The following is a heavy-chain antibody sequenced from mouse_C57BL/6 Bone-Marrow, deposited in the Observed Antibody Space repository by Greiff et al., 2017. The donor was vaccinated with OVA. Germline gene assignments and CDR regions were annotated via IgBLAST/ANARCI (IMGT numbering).Heavy chain of an antibody. J-gene: IGHJ2*01. V-gene: IGHV1-76*01. CDR1: GYTFTDYY. CDR3: ASLGGVDY. Sequence: VKLQQSGAELVRPGASVKLSCKASGYTFTDYYINWVKQRPGQGLEWIARIYPGSGNTYYNEKFKGKATLTAEKSSSTAYMQLSSLTSEDSAVYFCASLGGVDYWGQGTTLTVSS. CDR2: IYPGSGNT.